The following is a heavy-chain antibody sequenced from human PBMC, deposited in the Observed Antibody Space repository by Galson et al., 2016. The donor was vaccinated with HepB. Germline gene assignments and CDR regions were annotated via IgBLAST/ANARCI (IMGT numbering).Heavy chain of an antibody. Sequence: SMRLSCAASGFTFSSYAMSWVRQAPGKGLEWVSGITGSGGATYYADSVKGRFTISRHNSKNTLYLQMNSLRADDTAMYYCTRGFCSSTSCYANDYWGQGTLVTVSS. J-gene: IGHJ4*02. CDR1: GFTFSSYA. D-gene: IGHD2-2*01. CDR2: ITGSGGAT. V-gene: IGHV3-23*01. CDR3: TRGFCSSTSCYANDY.